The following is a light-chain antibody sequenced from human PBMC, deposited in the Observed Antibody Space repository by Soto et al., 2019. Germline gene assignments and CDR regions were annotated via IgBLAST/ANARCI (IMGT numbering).Light chain of an antibody. V-gene: IGKV1-39*01. CDR3: QQSYTSPLT. J-gene: IGKJ4*01. CDR1: QSVSTY. Sequence: DIQMTQSPSSLSASVGDRVTITCRASQSVSTYLNWYQQRPGKAPNLLIYAASSLQSGVPSRFSGGGSGTDFTLPISSLQPEDFATYYCQQSYTSPLTFGGGTKVDIK. CDR2: AAS.